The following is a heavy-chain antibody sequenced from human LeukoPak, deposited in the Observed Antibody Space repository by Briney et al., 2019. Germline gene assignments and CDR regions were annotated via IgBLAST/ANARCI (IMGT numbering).Heavy chain of an antibody. CDR2: ISSSSSYT. D-gene: IGHD3-22*01. CDR1: GFTFSDYY. CDR3: ARVAAGQFYYDSSGYAYYFDY. J-gene: IGHJ4*02. Sequence: PGGSLRLSCAASGFTFSDYYMSWIRQAPGKGLEWVSYISSSSSYTNYADSVKGRFTISRDNAKNSLYLQMNSLRAEDTAVYYCARVAAGQFYYDSSGYAYYFDYWGQGTLVTVSS. V-gene: IGHV3-11*06.